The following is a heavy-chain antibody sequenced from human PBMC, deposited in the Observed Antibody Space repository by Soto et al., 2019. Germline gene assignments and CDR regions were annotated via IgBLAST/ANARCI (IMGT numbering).Heavy chain of an antibody. CDR2: ISAYNGTT. CDR1: GYTFTSYG. D-gene: IGHD6-19*01. CDR3: ARGPRERQWLVQTDY. J-gene: IGHJ4*02. Sequence: QVQLVQSGAEVKKPGPSVKVSCKASGYTFTSYGISWVRQAPGQGLEWMGWISAYNGTTNYARQLQGRVTMTTDTSASTGYMELRSLRSDDTAVYYCARGPRERQWLVQTDYWGQGTLVTVSS. V-gene: IGHV1-18*01.